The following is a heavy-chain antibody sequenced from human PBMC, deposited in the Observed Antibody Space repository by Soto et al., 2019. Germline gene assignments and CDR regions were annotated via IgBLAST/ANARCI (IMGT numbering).Heavy chain of an antibody. D-gene: IGHD3-22*01. J-gene: IGHJ4*02. Sequence: GGSLRLSCAASGFTFSNAWMSWVRQAPGKGLEWVGRIKSKTDGGTTDYAAPVKGRFTISRDDSKNTLYLQMNSLKTEDTAVYYCTTDLYYYDSSGYYYGINFDYWGQGTLVTVSS. CDR3: TTDLYYYDSSGYYYGINFDY. V-gene: IGHV3-15*01. CDR2: IKSKTDGGTT. CDR1: GFTFSNAW.